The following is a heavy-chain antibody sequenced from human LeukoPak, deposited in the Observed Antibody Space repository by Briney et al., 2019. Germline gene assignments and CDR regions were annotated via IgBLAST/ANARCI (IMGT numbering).Heavy chain of an antibody. J-gene: IGHJ4*02. CDR1: GGSISSGGYY. D-gene: IGHD2-2*01. CDR3: ARVGLQLEGDY. Sequence: SETLSLTCTVSGGSISSGGYYWSWIRQRPGKGLEWFGYIYYSGSTYYNPSLKSRVTISVDTSKNQFSLKLSSVTAADTAVYYCARVGLQLEGDYWGQGTLVTVSS. V-gene: IGHV4-31*03. CDR2: IYYSGST.